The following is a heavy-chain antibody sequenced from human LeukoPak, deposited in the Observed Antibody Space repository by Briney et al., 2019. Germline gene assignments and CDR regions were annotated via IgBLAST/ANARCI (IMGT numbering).Heavy chain of an antibody. D-gene: IGHD7-27*01. V-gene: IGHV3-23*01. CDR1: GFTFSNYW. Sequence: QPGGSLRLSCAASGFTFSNYWMHWVRQAPGKGLEWVSAISGSGGSTYYADSVKGRFTISRDNSKNTLYLQMNSLRAEDTAVYYCAKALLGIKDAFDIWGQGTMVTVSS. CDR2: ISGSGGST. J-gene: IGHJ3*02. CDR3: AKALLGIKDAFDI.